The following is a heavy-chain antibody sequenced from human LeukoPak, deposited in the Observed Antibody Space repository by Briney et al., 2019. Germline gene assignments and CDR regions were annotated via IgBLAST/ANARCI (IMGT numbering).Heavy chain of an antibody. CDR1: GFTFSSYA. V-gene: IGHV3-64D*06. CDR2: ISSNGGGT. J-gene: IGHJ4*02. D-gene: IGHD5-18*01. CDR3: VNGGWIQLWLRFDYFDY. Sequence: GGSLRLSCSASGFTFSSYAMHWVRQAPGKGLEYVSAISSNGGGTYYADSLKGRFTISRDNSKNTLYLQMSSLRAEDTAVYYCVNGGWIQLWLRFDYFDYWGQGTLVTVSS.